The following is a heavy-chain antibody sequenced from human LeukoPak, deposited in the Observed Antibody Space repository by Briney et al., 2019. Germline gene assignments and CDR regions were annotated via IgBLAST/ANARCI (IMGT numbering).Heavy chain of an antibody. Sequence: GGSLRLSCAVSGFTFNTYAMSWVRQAPGKGLEWVSTITSGSDSYYADSVKGRFTISRDNSKNTLYLQMNSLRADDTAVYYCAPSGYYPYYFDYWGQGTLVTVSS. CDR3: APSGYYPYYFDY. CDR1: GFTFNTYA. J-gene: IGHJ4*02. V-gene: IGHV3-23*01. CDR2: ITSGSDS. D-gene: IGHD3-22*01.